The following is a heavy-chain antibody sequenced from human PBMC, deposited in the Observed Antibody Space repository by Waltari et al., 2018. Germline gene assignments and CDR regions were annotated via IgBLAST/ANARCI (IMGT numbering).Heavy chain of an antibody. D-gene: IGHD3-9*01. J-gene: IGHJ3*02. V-gene: IGHV4-39*01. CDR1: GGSISSSSYY. CDR3: ARRKYLTRDLDI. Sequence: QLQLQESGPGLVKPSETLSLTCTVSGGSISSSSYYWGWIRQPPGKGLEWIGSIYYSGSTYYNPSLKSRVTISVDTSKNQFSLKLSSVTAADTAVYYCARRKYLTRDLDIWGQGTMVTVSS. CDR2: IYYSGST.